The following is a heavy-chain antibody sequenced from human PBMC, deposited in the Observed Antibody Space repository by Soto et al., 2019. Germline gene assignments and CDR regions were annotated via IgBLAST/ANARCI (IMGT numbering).Heavy chain of an antibody. J-gene: IGHJ4*02. V-gene: IGHV4-38-2*02. Sequence: SETLSLTCSVSGYLISSGYYRGWVRQTPGKGLEWLGSIDYSGKTYKNPSLKSRVSASVDLSQNQFSLNLRSVTAADTAVYFCARDLSSGYDSYYFEYWGQGTLGTVSS. D-gene: IGHD3-22*01. CDR1: GYLISSGYY. CDR3: ARDLSSGYDSYYFEY. CDR2: IDYSGKT.